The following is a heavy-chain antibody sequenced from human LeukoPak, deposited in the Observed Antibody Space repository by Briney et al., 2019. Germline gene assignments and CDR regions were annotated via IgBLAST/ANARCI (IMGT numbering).Heavy chain of an antibody. V-gene: IGHV3-43*02. D-gene: IGHD3-22*01. CDR3: AKDMENYYDSSGYYQFDY. Sequence: GGSLRLPCAASRFTFDDYAMHWVRQAPGKGLEWVSLISGDGGSTYYADSVKGRFTISRDNSKNSLYLQMNSLRTEDTALYYCAKDMENYYDSSGYYQFDYWGQGTLVTVSS. J-gene: IGHJ4*02. CDR1: RFTFDDYA. CDR2: ISGDGGST.